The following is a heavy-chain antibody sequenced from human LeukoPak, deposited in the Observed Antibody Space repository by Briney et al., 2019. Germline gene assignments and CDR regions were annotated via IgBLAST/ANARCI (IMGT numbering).Heavy chain of an antibody. V-gene: IGHV3-21*06. D-gene: IGHD4-17*01. J-gene: IGHJ6*02. CDR3: ATGNGDYFSTNRRNAMDV. CDR1: GFTFSSYH. CDR2: ISSGGSDL. Sequence: GGSLRLSCAASGFTFSSYHMNWVRQAPGKGLEWVSYISSGGSDLYYTDSVKGRFTISRDNAQNLLYLQVDSLRAEDTAVYYCATGNGDYFSTNRRNAMDVWGQGTTVTVSS.